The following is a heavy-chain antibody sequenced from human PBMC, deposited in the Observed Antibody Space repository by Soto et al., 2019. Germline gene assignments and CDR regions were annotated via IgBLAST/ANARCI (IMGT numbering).Heavy chain of an antibody. D-gene: IGHD6-19*01. J-gene: IGHJ4*02. CDR1: GFTFSSYS. CDR3: ARDTRGGINLSVPAVAVHY. Sequence: GGSLRLSCAASGFTFSSYSMNWVRQAPGKGLEWVSSISSSSSYIYYADSVKGRFTISRDNAKNSLYLQMNSLRAEDTAVYYCARDTRGGINLSVPAVAVHYWGQGTLVTVSS. V-gene: IGHV3-21*01. CDR2: ISSSSSYI.